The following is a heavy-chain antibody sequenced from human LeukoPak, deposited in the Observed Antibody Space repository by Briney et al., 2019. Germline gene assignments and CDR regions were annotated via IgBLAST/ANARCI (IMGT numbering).Heavy chain of an antibody. CDR1: GYTFTSYA. J-gene: IGHJ3*02. CDR2: INAGNGNT. CDR3: ARDCSGGSCYGAFDI. Sequence: GASVKVSCKASGYTFTSYAMHWVRQAPGQRLEWMGWINAGNGNTKYSQKFQGRVTITRDTSASTAYMELSSLRSEDTAVYYCARDCSGGSCYGAFDIWGQGTMVTVSS. V-gene: IGHV1-3*01. D-gene: IGHD2-15*01.